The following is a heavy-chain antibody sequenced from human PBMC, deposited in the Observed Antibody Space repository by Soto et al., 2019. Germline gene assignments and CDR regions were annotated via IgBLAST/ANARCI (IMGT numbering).Heavy chain of an antibody. Sequence: SVKVSCKASGGTFSSYAISWVRQAPGQGLEWMGGIIPIFGTANYAQKFQGRVTITADESTSTAYMELSSLRSEDTAVYYCARDKVTIMAVAGTRRYYYYGMDVWGQGTTVTVSS. CDR1: GGTFSSYA. CDR3: ARDKVTIMAVAGTRRYYYYGMDV. J-gene: IGHJ6*02. CDR2: IIPIFGTA. D-gene: IGHD6-19*01. V-gene: IGHV1-69*13.